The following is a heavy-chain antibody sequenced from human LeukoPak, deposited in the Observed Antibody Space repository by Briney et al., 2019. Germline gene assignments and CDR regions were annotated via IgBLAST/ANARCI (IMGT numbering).Heavy chain of an antibody. V-gene: IGHV3-7*01. CDR1: GFTFSSYW. D-gene: IGHD4-17*01. J-gene: IGHJ6*03. CDR2: IKQDGSEK. CDR3: ARRDVTVTTFYYYYYMDV. Sequence: GGSLRLSCAASGFTFSSYWMSWVRQAPGKGLEWVANIKQDGSEKYYVDSVKGRSTISRDNAKNSLYLQMNSLRAEDTAVYYCARRDVTVTTFYYYYYMDVWGKGTTVTVSS.